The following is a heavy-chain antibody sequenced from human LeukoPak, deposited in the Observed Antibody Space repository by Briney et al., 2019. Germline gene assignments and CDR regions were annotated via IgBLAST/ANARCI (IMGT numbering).Heavy chain of an antibody. CDR2: ISGSGSST. J-gene: IGHJ4*02. Sequence: GGSLRLSCAASGFTFSNYAMSWVRQAPGKGLGWVSTISGSGSSTYYTDSVKGRFTISRDNSKNTLYLQMNSLRAEHTDVYFCAKDPGQIRSFDYWGQGTLVTVSS. D-gene: IGHD1-14*01. CDR3: AKDPGQIRSFDY. V-gene: IGHV3-23*01. CDR1: GFTFSNYA.